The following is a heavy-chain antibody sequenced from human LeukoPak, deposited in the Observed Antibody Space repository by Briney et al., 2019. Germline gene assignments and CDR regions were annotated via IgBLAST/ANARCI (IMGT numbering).Heavy chain of an antibody. CDR1: GGSFSGYY. CDR3: APLLGIGAAGTINDY. J-gene: IGHJ4*02. D-gene: IGHD6-13*01. CDR2: INHSGST. Sequence: SETLSLTCAVYGGSFSGYYWSWIRQLPGKGMEWNGEINHSGSTNYNPSLKSRVTISVATSKNQFSLKLNSVTAADTAVYYCAPLLGIGAAGTINDYWGQGTLVTVSS. V-gene: IGHV4-34*01.